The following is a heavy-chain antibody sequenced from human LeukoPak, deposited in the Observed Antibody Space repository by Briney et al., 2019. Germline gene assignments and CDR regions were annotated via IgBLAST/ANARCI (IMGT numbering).Heavy chain of an antibody. Sequence: PGGSLRLSCAASGFTFSGSAMHWVRQASGKGLEWVGRIRSKANSYATAYAASVKGRFTISRDDSKNTAYLQMNSLKTEDTAVYYCTRRQDRTIFGVVNINRRWFDPWGQGTLVTVSS. V-gene: IGHV3-73*01. CDR1: GFTFSGSA. D-gene: IGHD3-3*01. CDR3: TRRQDRTIFGVVNINRRWFDP. CDR2: IRSKANSYAT. J-gene: IGHJ5*02.